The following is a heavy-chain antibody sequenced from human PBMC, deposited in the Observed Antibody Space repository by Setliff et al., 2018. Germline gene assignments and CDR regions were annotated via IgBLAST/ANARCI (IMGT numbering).Heavy chain of an antibody. CDR2: ISHSGSA. CDR3: RLAHCNTTSCEEALDF. J-gene: IGHJ4*02. CDR1: GGSFSTYF. V-gene: IGHV4-34*01. Sequence: TSETLSLTCAVYGGSFSTYFWSWIRQPPGKGLEWIGEISHSGSANYNPSLKSRVTVSVDTSKNQFSLNLNSVTAADTAVYYFRLAHCNTTSCEEALDFWSQGTLVTVSS. D-gene: IGHD2-2*01.